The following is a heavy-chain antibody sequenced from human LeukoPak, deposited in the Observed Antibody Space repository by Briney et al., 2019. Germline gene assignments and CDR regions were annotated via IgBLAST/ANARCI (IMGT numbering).Heavy chain of an antibody. V-gene: IGHV3-66*01. D-gene: IGHD5-12*01. CDR2: IYSGGST. CDR1: GFTASSNY. J-gene: IGHJ3*01. Sequence: GGTLRLSCAASGFTASSNYMSWVRQAPGKGLEWVSVIYSGGSTYYADSVKGRFTISRDNSKNTLYLQMNSLRADDTAVYYCARVRVATTGRYDALNLWGQGTMVTVSS. CDR3: ARVRVATTGRYDALNL.